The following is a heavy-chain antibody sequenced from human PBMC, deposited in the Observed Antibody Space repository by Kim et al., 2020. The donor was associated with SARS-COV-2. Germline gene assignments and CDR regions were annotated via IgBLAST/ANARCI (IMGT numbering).Heavy chain of an antibody. Sequence: NPSRKSRVTISVDTSKNQFSLKLSSVTAADTAVYYCATVGAYYYDSAWNYWGQGTLVTVSS. V-gene: IGHV4-31*02. J-gene: IGHJ4*02. CDR3: ATVGAYYYDSAWNY. D-gene: IGHD3-22*01.